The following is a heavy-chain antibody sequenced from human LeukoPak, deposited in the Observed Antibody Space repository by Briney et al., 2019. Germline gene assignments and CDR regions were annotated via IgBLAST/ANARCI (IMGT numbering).Heavy chain of an antibody. Sequence: SETLSLTCTVSGGSITSYYWSWIRQPPGKGLEWIGYMYYSGSTNYNPSLKSRVTISEDTSKNQFSLRLSSVTAAATAVYYCARRDGSGYYGYYFDHWGQGTLVTVSS. CDR1: GGSITSYY. V-gene: IGHV4-59*01. D-gene: IGHD3-22*01. J-gene: IGHJ4*02. CDR2: MYYSGST. CDR3: ARRDGSGYYGYYFDH.